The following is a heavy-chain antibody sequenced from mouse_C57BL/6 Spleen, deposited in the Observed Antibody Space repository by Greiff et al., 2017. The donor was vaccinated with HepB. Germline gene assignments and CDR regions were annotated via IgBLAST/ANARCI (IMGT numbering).Heavy chain of an antibody. CDR1: GFNIKDYY. J-gene: IGHJ4*01. CDR2: IDPEDGET. Sequence: VQLQQSGAELVKPGASVKLSCTASGFNIKDYYMHWVKQRTEQGLAWIGRIDPEDGETKYAPKFQGTATITADTSSNTAYLQLSSLTSEDTAVYYCARLGRYGYYAMDYWGQGTSVTVSS. D-gene: IGHD1-1*02. V-gene: IGHV14-2*01. CDR3: ARLGRYGYYAMDY.